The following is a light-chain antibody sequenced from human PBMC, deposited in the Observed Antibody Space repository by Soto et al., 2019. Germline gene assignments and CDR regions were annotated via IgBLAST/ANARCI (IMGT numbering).Light chain of an antibody. J-gene: IGKJ1*01. Sequence: EIVLTQSPGTLSLSPGERATLACRASQSVSSSYLAWYQQKHGQAPRPLIYGASSRAIGIPDSFSGSGSGTDFTLTIIRQEPEDFAVYYCQQYGSSPWTFGQGTKVEI. CDR2: GAS. CDR3: QQYGSSPWT. V-gene: IGKV3-20*01. CDR1: QSVSSSY.